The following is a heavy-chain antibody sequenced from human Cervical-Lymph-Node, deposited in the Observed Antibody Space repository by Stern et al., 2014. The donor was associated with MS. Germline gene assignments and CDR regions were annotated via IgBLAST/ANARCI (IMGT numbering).Heavy chain of an antibody. CDR3: ARVAYDFWSGYYSIDY. CDR2: IYYSGST. V-gene: IGHV4-31*03. D-gene: IGHD3-3*01. CDR1: GGSISSGGYY. J-gene: IGHJ4*02. Sequence: QVQLVESGPGLVKPSQTLSLTCTVSGGSISSGGYYWSWTRQHPGKGLEWIGYIYYSGSTYYNPSLKSRVSISVDTSKNQFSLKLSSVTAADTAVYYCARVAYDFWSGYYSIDYWGQGTLVTVSS.